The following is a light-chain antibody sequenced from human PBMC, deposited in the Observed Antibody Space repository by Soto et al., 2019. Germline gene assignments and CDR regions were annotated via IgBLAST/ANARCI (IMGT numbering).Light chain of an antibody. J-gene: IGKJ1*01. V-gene: IGKV3-20*01. CDR2: GAS. CDR3: QQYGTSPTWT. CDR1: ESISNNY. Sequence: EIVLTQSPDTLSLSPGEEATLSCRTSESISNNYLAWYQQKAGQAPRLLIYGASGRATGIPDRFSGSGSGTAFTLTISRLEPEDFAVYYCQQYGTSPTWTFGQGTNVEVK.